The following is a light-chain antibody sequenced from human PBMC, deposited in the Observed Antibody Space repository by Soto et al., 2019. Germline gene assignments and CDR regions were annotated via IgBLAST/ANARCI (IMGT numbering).Light chain of an antibody. CDR3: LLHCAYFCA. V-gene: IGKV1-6*01. CDR1: QGIRSA. CDR2: AAS. J-gene: IGKJ1*01. Sequence: TQLTQSPSSLSASVGDRVTFTCRTSQGIRSALGWYQQKPGKVPKLLIYAASTLQSGVTSRFSRSGSGTDFTLTISSLLAEEFSTYYYLLHCAYFCAFGEGTKVEIK.